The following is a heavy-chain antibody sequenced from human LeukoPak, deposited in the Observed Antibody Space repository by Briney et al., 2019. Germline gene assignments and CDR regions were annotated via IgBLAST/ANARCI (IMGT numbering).Heavy chain of an antibody. J-gene: IGHJ2*01. CDR1: GGSISSGGYY. CDR2: IYYSGGT. Sequence: SETLSLTCTVSGGSISSGGYYWSWIRQHPGKGLEWIGYIYYSGGTYYNPSLKSRVTISVDTSKNQFSLKLSSVTAADTAVYYCARDPLKYWYFDLWGRGTLVTVSS. V-gene: IGHV4-31*03. CDR3: ARDPLKYWYFDL.